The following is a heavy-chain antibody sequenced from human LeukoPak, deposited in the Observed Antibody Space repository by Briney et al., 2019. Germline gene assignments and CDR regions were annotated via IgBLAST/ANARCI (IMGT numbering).Heavy chain of an antibody. CDR1: GFTFSSYA. J-gene: IGHJ5*02. CDR2: IYSGGST. D-gene: IGHD1-26*01. CDR3: ARDLNNGSYHWFDP. Sequence: GGSLRLSCAASGFTFSSYAMHWVRQAPGTGLEWVSVIYSGGSTDYADSVKGRFTISRDNSKNTLYLQMNSLRAEDTAIYYCARDLNNGSYHWFDPWGQGTLVTVSS. V-gene: IGHV3-66*01.